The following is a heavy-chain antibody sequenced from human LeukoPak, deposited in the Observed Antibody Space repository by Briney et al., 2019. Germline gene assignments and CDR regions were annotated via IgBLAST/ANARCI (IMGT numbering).Heavy chain of an antibody. V-gene: IGHV4-30-4*01. CDR3: ARVEEVSHFDY. Sequence: SETLSLTCTVSGGSISSGDYYWSWIRQPPAKGLEWIGYIYYSGGTYYNPSLKSRVTISVDTSKNQFSLKLSSVTAADTAVYYCARVEEVSHFDYWGQGTLVTVSS. CDR1: GGSISSGDYY. J-gene: IGHJ4*02. CDR2: IYYSGGT. D-gene: IGHD6-6*01.